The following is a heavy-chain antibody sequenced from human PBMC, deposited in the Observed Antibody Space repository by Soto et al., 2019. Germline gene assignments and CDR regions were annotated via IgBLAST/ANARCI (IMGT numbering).Heavy chain of an antibody. CDR3: ARGYCSGGSCYATQPFNY. V-gene: IGHV1-8*01. D-gene: IGHD2-15*01. Sequence: GASVKVSCKASGYTFTSYDINWVRQATGQGLEWMGWMNPNSGNTGYAQKFQGRVTMTRNTSISTAYMELSSLRSEDTAVYYCARGYCSGGSCYATQPFNYWGQGTLVTVSS. J-gene: IGHJ4*02. CDR2: MNPNSGNT. CDR1: GYTFTSYD.